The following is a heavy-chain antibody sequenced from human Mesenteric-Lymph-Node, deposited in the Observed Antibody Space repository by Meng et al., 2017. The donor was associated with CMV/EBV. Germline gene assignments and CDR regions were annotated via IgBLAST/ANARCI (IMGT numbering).Heavy chain of an antibody. V-gene: IGHV4-61*08. CDR1: GASIRSGGHY. D-gene: IGHD6-25*01. CDR3: ARGPSGRGGS. Sequence: SETLSLTCSVSGASIRSGGHYWSWIRQPPGKGLEWIGYIYYSGSTNYNPSLKSRVSMSLDTSKNQFSLRLRSLTAADTAVYYCARGPSGRGGSWGQGTLVTVSS. CDR2: IYYSGST. J-gene: IGHJ5*02.